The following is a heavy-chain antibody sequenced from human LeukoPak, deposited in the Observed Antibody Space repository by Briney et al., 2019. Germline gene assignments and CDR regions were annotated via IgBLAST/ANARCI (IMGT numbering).Heavy chain of an antibody. CDR3: ARVASENSSPNWFDP. V-gene: IGHV4-34*01. Sequence: SETLSLTCAVYGGSFSGYYWSWIRQPPGKGLEWIGEINHSGSTNYNPSLKSRVTISVDTSKNQFSLKLSSVTAADTAVYYCARVASENSSPNWFDPWGQGTLVTVSS. CDR2: INHSGST. CDR1: GGSFSGYY. J-gene: IGHJ5*02. D-gene: IGHD2/OR15-2a*01.